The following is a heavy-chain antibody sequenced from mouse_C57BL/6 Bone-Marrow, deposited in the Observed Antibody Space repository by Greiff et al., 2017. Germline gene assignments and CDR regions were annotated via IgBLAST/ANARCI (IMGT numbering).Heavy chain of an antibody. Sequence: VQLQQSGAELVRPGASVKLSCTASGFNIKDDYMHWVKQRPEQGLEWIGWIDPENGDTEYASKFQGKATITADTSSNTAYLPLSSLTSEDTAVYYCTTHYYGSIYYAMDYWGQGTSVTVSS. J-gene: IGHJ4*01. D-gene: IGHD1-1*01. CDR2: IDPENGDT. CDR1: GFNIKDDY. V-gene: IGHV14-4*01. CDR3: TTHYYGSIYYAMDY.